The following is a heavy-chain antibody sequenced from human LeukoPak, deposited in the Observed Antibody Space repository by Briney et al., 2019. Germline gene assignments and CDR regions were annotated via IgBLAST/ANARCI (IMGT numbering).Heavy chain of an antibody. V-gene: IGHV4-31*03. Sequence: SETLSLTCTVSGGSISSGGYYWSWIRQHPGKGLEWIGYIYYSGSTYYNPSIKSRVTISVDTSKNQFSLKLSSVTAADTAVYYCARDYYGSGSSNGNYYYYMDVWGKGNTVNVSS. J-gene: IGHJ6*03. CDR3: ARDYYGSGSSNGNYYYYMDV. D-gene: IGHD3-10*01. CDR1: GGSISSGGYY. CDR2: IYYSGST.